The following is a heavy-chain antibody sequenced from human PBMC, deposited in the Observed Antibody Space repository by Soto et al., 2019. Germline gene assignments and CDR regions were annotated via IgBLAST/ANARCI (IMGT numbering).Heavy chain of an antibody. Sequence: SETLSLTCAVYGGSFSGYYWSCIRQPPGKGLEWIAEIDHSGSTNYNPSLQSRGTISVDTSKNQFSLSLRTVTAADTAVYYCARVRRGIIIAKYYYYGMDVWGQGTTVTLSS. V-gene: IGHV4-34*01. CDR2: IDHSGST. CDR1: GGSFSGYY. D-gene: IGHD3-10*01. CDR3: ARVRRGIIIAKYYYYGMDV. J-gene: IGHJ6*02.